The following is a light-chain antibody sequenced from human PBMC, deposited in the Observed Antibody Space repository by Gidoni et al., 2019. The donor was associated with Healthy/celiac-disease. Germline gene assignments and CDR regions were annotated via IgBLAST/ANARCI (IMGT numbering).Light chain of an antibody. CDR1: QSVSSY. J-gene: IGKJ3*01. V-gene: IGKV3-11*01. CDR3: QQRSNWPT. CDR2: DAS. Sequence: EIFLTQSPATLSLSPGERATLSCRASQSVSSYLAWYQQKPGQAPRLLIYDASNRATGIPARFSGSGSGTDFTLTISSLEPEDFAVYYCQQRSNWPTFGPGTKVDIK.